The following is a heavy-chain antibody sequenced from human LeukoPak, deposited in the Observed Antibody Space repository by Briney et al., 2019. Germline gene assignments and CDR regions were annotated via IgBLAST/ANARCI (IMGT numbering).Heavy chain of an antibody. D-gene: IGHD2-15*01. CDR1: GGSISSYY. CDR3: ARDWACSGGSCRYNWFDP. Sequence: SETLSLTCTVSGGSISSYYWSWIRQPAGKGLEWIGRIYTSGNTNYNPSLKSRVTMSVDTSKNQFSLKLSSVTAADTAVYYCARDWACSGGSCRYNWFDPWGQGTLVTVSS. CDR2: IYTSGNT. J-gene: IGHJ5*02. V-gene: IGHV4-4*07.